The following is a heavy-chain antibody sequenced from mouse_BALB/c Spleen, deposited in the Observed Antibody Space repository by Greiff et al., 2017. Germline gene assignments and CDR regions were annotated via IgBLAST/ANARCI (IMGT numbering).Heavy chain of an antibody. CDR3: ARRGSTVVAHLDY. D-gene: IGHD1-1*01. CDR1: GFSFSSYA. Sequence: EVHLVESGGGLVKPAGSLKLSCAASGFSFSSYAMSWVRQSPEKSLEWVAEISSGGSSTYYPDTVTSLCTISRDNAKQALYLVMSSLRSEDTAMYCCARRGSTVVAHLDYWGQGTTVTVSS. J-gene: IGHJ2*01. V-gene: IGHV5-9-4*01. CDR2: ISSGGSST.